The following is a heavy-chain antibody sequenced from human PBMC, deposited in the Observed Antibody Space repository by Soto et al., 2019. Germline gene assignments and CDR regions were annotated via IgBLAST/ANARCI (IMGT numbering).Heavy chain of an antibody. V-gene: IGHV5-51*01. CDR3: ATRVHAYCPGKYYYGIDV. CDR2: IYPGDSDT. J-gene: IGHJ6*02. D-gene: IGHD3-16*01. CDR1: GYSFSNYW. Sequence: PGESLKISCKGSGYSFSNYWIGWVRQRPGKGLEWMGIIYPGDSDTRYSPSFQGQVTISADKSISTAYLQWSSLKASDTAMYYCATRVHAYCPGKYYYGIDVWGQGTTVTVSS.